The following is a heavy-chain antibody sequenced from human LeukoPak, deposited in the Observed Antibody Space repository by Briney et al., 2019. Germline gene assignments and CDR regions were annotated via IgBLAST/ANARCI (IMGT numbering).Heavy chain of an antibody. Sequence: ASVKVSCKASGYTFTNYYMHWVRQAPGQGLEWMGIVNPSGGSTNYAQKFQGRVSMTRDTSTSTVYMELSSLRSEDTAVYYCARYPVGVRYNYYGMDVWGQGTTVTVSS. D-gene: IGHD2-8*01. CDR1: GYTFTNYY. V-gene: IGHV1-46*01. CDR3: ARYPVGVRYNYYGMDV. CDR2: VNPSGGST. J-gene: IGHJ6*02.